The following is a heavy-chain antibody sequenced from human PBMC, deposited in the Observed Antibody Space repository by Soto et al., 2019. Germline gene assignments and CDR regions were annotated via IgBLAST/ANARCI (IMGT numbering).Heavy chain of an antibody. D-gene: IGHD3-3*01. J-gene: IGHJ6*02. CDR1: GFTFSSYW. V-gene: IGHV3-74*01. CDR3: ARDQIQGGGYYDFWSGYSDYYGMDV. CDR2: INSDGSST. Sequence: HPGGSLRLSCAASGFTFSSYWMHWVRQAPGKGLVWVSRINSDGSSTSYADSVKGRFTISRDNAKNTLYLQMNSLRAEDTAVYYCARDQIQGGGYYDFWSGYSDYYGMDVWGQGTTVTVSS.